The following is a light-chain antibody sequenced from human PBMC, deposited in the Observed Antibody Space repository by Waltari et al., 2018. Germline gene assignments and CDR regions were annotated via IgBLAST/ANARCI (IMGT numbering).Light chain of an antibody. CDR1: ALPTQH. CDR3: QSSDSSGNDYV. CDR2: KDS. J-gene: IGLJ1*01. Sequence: SLELTQSPSVAVSPGQTAGITCSGEALPTQHGYWYQKRPGQAPVLVLFKDSERPSGIPERFSGSRSGTTGTLTITGVQAEDEADYYCQSSDSSGNDYVFGPGTKVTVL. V-gene: IGLV3-25*03.